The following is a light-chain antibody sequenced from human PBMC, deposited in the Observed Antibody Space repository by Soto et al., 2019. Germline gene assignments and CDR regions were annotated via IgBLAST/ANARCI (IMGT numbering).Light chain of an antibody. Sequence: DIQMTQSPSSLSASVGDRVTITCQASQDIRKYLNWYQQKSGKAPKLLIYDASNLETGVPSRFSGSGSGTDFTFTIISLQPEDIATYYCRQSHSLPFAFGPGTKVDIK. J-gene: IGKJ3*01. CDR3: RQSHSLPFA. V-gene: IGKV1-33*01. CDR2: DAS. CDR1: QDIRKY.